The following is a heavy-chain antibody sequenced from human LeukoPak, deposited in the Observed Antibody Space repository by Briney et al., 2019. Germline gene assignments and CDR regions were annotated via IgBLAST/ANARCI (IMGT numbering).Heavy chain of an antibody. CDR2: ISAYNGNT. D-gene: IGHD6-13*01. CDR1: GYTFTSYG. Sequence: ASVKVSCKASGYTFTSYGISWVRQAPGQGLEWMGWISAYNGNTNYAQKLQGRVTMTTDTSTSTAYVELRSLRSDDTAVYYCARGDRYSSSWYVDYWGQGTLVTVSS. J-gene: IGHJ4*02. CDR3: ARGDRYSSSWYVDY. V-gene: IGHV1-18*01.